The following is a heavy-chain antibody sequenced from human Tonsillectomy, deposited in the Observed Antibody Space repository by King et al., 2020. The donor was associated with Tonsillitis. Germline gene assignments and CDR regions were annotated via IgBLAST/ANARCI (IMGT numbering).Heavy chain of an antibody. CDR3: VKERRVAGVPFND. D-gene: IGHD3-3*01. Sequence: VQLVESGGGVILPGGSLRLSCAASGFIFSSYGMHWVRQAPGKGLEWVAFIAYDGSKDNYSATVKGRCTISRDNPKNTLFLEMNSLRLEDTATYYCVKERRVAGVPFNDWGPGIRVTVSS. CDR2: IAYDGSKD. J-gene: IGHJ4*02. CDR1: GFIFSSYG. V-gene: IGHV3-30*02.